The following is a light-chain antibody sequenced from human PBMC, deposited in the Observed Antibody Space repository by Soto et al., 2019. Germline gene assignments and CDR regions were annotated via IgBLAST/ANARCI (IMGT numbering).Light chain of an antibody. V-gene: IGLV7-46*01. CDR3: FLPYGGVWV. Sequence: QAVVTQEPSLTVSPGGTVTLTCGSSTGAVTSGHYPYWFQQKPGQAPRTLIYDTSNKHSWTPARFSGSLLGGKAALTLSGGQPGEEAEYSSFLPYGGVWVFAGGTNLTV. CDR1: TGAVTSGHY. CDR2: DTS. J-gene: IGLJ3*02.